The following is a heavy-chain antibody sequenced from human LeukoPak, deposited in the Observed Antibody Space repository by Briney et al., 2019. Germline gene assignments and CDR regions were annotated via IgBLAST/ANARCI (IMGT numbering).Heavy chain of an antibody. CDR3: ARGDDSGYYDYFDY. CDR2: IYTGGNT. J-gene: IGHJ4*02. CDR1: GFTVDSNY. Sequence: GGSLRLSCAASGFTVDSNYLSWVRQAPGKGLEWVSTIYTGGNTYYAASVKGRFTISRDFFKNTVFLHMNSLRAEDTAMYYCARGDDSGYYDYFDYWGQGALVTVSS. D-gene: IGHD3-22*01. V-gene: IGHV3-53*01.